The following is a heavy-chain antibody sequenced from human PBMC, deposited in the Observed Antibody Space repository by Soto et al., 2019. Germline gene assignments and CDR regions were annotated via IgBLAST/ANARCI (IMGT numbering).Heavy chain of an antibody. D-gene: IGHD2-21*01. CDR1: GFTFSDYY. CDR2: VRNKVNSYTT. Sequence: EVQLVESGGGLVQPEGSLRLSCAASGFTFSDYYMDWVRQAPGKGLEWVGRVRNKVNSYTTEYAASVNGRFTVSRDDSRNSLYLQMNSLKTGDTAMYYCSRAGILTTPYYTDYWGQGTLVTVSS. J-gene: IGHJ4*02. V-gene: IGHV3-72*01. CDR3: SRAGILTTPYYTDY.